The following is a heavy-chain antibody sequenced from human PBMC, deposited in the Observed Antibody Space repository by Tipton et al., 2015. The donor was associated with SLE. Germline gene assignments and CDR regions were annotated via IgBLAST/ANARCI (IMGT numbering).Heavy chain of an antibody. J-gene: IGHJ6*03. V-gene: IGHV4-61*02. Sequence: TLSLTCTVSGDSIGSGSYYWIWIRQPAGKGLEWIGRVHTSGSTNYNPSLKSRVSISVDTSKSQFSLKLSSVTAADTAVHYCARDGGAAAENYNYHMDVWGIGTTVTVSS. CDR2: VHTSGST. D-gene: IGHD6-13*01. CDR3: ARDGGAAAENYNYHMDV. CDR1: GDSIGSGSYY.